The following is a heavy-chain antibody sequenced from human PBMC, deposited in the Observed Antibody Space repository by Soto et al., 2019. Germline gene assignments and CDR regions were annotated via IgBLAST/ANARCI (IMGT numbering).Heavy chain of an antibody. V-gene: IGHV1-18*01. Sequence: QAQLVQSGAEVKEPGASVKVSCKASGYSFTTSGITWVRQAPGQGLEWMGWISTYNGNTNYAQKHQDRVTLTTDTSTSTAYMELRSLRSNDTAVYYCARRLYGDYDYWGQGTLVTFSA. CDR3: ARRLYGDYDY. CDR1: GYSFTTSG. J-gene: IGHJ4*02. D-gene: IGHD4-17*01. CDR2: ISTYNGNT.